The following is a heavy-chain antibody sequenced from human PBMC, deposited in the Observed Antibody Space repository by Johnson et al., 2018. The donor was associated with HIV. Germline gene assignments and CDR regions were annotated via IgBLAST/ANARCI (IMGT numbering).Heavy chain of an antibody. V-gene: IGHV3-74*01. CDR1: GFTFINYW. CDR3: AREGVEGAFDI. CDR2: MNADGKST. Sequence: VQLVESGGGLVQPGGSLRLSCAASGFTFINYWMHWVRQAPGKGLVWVSRMNADGKSTTYADSVKGRFTISRDNSKNTLSLQMNSLRAEDTAVYYCAREGVEGAFDIWGQGTMVTVSS. J-gene: IGHJ3*02. D-gene: IGHD2-15*01.